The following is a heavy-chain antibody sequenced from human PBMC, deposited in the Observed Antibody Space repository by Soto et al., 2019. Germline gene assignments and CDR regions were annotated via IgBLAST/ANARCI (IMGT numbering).Heavy chain of an antibody. Sequence: PGGSLRLSCVASGFTFSNYAMNWVRQAPGKGLEWVSSIYGSGGATYHADSVKGRFIISRDDSKNTLYLQMNSLRVEDTAVYYCARDAVAGKGLWDYFGPWGQGTLVTVSS. CDR2: IYGSGGAT. D-gene: IGHD6-19*01. CDR1: GFTFSNYA. J-gene: IGHJ5*02. V-gene: IGHV3-23*01. CDR3: ARDAVAGKGLWDYFGP.